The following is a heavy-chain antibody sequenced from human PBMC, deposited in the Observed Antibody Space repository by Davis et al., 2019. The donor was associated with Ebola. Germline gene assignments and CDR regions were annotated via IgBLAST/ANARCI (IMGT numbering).Heavy chain of an antibody. CDR1: GFTFSNAW. D-gene: IGHD3-22*01. J-gene: IGHJ4*02. Sequence: GGSLRLSCAASGFTFSNAWMSWVRQAPGKGLEWVGRIKSKTDGGTTDYAAPVKGRFTISRDDSKNTLYLQMNSLRAEDTALYYCAKDSDSSELAYWGQGTLATVSS. CDR2: IKSKTDGGTT. V-gene: IGHV3-15*05. CDR3: AKDSDSSELAY.